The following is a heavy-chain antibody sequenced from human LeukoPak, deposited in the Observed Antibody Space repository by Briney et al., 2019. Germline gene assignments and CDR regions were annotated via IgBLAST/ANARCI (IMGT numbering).Heavy chain of an antibody. J-gene: IGHJ3*02. CDR2: INPSGGST. Sequence: ASVKVSCKASGYTFTSYYMHWVRQAPGQGLEWMGIINPSGGSTSYAQKFQGRVTMTRDTSTSTVYMELSSLRSEDTAVYYCARSPMVRGVRNAFDIWGQGTMVTVSS. V-gene: IGHV1-46*01. D-gene: IGHD3-10*01. CDR1: GYTFTSYY. CDR3: ARSPMVRGVRNAFDI.